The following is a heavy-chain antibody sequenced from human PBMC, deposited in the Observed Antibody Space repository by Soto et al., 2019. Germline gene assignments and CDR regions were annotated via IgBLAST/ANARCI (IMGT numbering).Heavy chain of an antibody. D-gene: IGHD1-1*01. CDR2: IGTDGNT. CDR1: VFTFNSYA. Sequence: GGSLRLSCAASVFTFNSYAMNWVRQAPGKGLAWVSAIGTDGNTYYANSVKGRITISRDNSRTTLYLQMNSLRFEYTALDYCGRKNSWTRPFDYWGQGTRVTVSS. J-gene: IGHJ4*02. CDR3: GRKNSWTRPFDY. V-gene: IGHV3-23*01.